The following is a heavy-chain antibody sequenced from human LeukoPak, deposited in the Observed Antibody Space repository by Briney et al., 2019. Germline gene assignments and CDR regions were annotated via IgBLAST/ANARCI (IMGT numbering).Heavy chain of an antibody. Sequence: TGGSLRLSCAASGFTFSSYAMSWVRQAPGKGLEWVSAISGSGGSTYYADSVKGRFTISRDNSKNTLYLQMNSLRAEETAVYYCAKDDGEDYYDSSGYWFDPWGQGTLVTVSS. J-gene: IGHJ5*02. CDR3: AKDDGEDYYDSSGYWFDP. CDR2: ISGSGGST. V-gene: IGHV3-23*01. CDR1: GFTFSSYA. D-gene: IGHD3-22*01.